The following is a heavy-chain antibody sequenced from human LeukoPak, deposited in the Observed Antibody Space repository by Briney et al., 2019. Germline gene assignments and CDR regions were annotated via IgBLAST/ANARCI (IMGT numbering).Heavy chain of an antibody. CDR3: ARDPLRFGELLGYFDY. V-gene: IGHV1-18*01. Sequence: GSVKVSCKTSGYTFTNYYISWLRQAPGQGLEWMAWINTYNGDTNYAQKFQGRVTITTDTSKSTSFLDLRSLTSDDPAVYYCARDPLRFGELLGYFDYWGQGTLVTVSS. D-gene: IGHD3-10*01. CDR1: GYTFTNYY. CDR2: INTYNGDT. J-gene: IGHJ4*02.